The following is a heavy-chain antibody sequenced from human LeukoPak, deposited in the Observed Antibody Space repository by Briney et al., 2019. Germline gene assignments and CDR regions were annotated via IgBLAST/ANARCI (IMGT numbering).Heavy chain of an antibody. CDR3: ARELSLSH. Sequence: GGSLRLSCAASGFIFSSYAMSWVRQAPGKGLEWVSYISSTGSVIYYADSVRGRFTISRDNAKNSLYLQMNSLRAEDTAVYYCARELSLSHWGQGTLVTVSS. CDR1: GFIFSSYA. J-gene: IGHJ4*02. CDR2: ISSTGSVI. V-gene: IGHV3-48*01. D-gene: IGHD2/OR15-2a*01.